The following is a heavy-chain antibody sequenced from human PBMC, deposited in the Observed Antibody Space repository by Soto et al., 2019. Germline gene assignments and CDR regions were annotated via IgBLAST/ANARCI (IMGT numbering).Heavy chain of an antibody. CDR3: AKDTDYYYMDV. CDR2: IDGSGGRT. J-gene: IGHJ6*03. V-gene: IGHV3-23*01. Sequence: VQLLESGGGLVQPGGSLRFSCAASGFSFSTYPMTWVRQAPGKGLEWVSSIDGSGGRTHYADSVKGRFTISRDNSKNTLYLEMNSLGAEDTAVYYCAKDTDYYYMDVWGKGTTVTVSS. D-gene: IGHD4-4*01. CDR1: GFSFSTYP.